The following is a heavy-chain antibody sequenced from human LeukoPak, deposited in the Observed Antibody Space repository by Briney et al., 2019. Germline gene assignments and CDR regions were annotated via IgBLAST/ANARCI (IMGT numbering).Heavy chain of an antibody. CDR3: ARVRGYSYGRYYYYYGMDV. Sequence: GASVKVSCKASGYTFTSYGISWVRQAPGQGLEWMGWINTNTGNPTYAQGFTGRFVFSLDTSVSTAYLQISSLKAEDTAVYYCARVRGYSYGRYYYYYGMDVWGQGTTVTVSS. CDR2: INTNTGNP. J-gene: IGHJ6*02. CDR1: GYTFTSYG. D-gene: IGHD5-18*01. V-gene: IGHV7-4-1*02.